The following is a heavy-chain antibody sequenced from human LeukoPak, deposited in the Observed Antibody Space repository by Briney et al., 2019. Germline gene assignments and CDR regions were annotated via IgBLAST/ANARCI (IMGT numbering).Heavy chain of an antibody. J-gene: IGHJ4*02. Sequence: GGSLRLSCAASGFTFSSYAMSWVRQAPGKGLEWVSAISGSGGSTYYADSVKGRFTISRDNSKNTLYLQMNSLRAEDTAVYYCAKDIGEYDILTGYYIGGGSFDYWGQGTLVTVSS. CDR3: AKDIGEYDILTGYYIGGGSFDY. D-gene: IGHD3-9*01. CDR1: GFTFSSYA. V-gene: IGHV3-23*01. CDR2: ISGSGGST.